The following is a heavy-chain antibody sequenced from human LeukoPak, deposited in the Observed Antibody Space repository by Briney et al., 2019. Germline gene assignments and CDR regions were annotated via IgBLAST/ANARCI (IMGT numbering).Heavy chain of an antibody. D-gene: IGHD1-26*01. Sequence: ASVKVSCKASGYTFTSYGISWMRQAPGQGLEGMGWISAYNGNTNYAQKLQGRVTMTTDTSTSTAYMELSSLRSEDTAVYYCAKHEERGGSYFPFDYWGQGTLVTVSS. J-gene: IGHJ4*02. CDR3: AKHEERGGSYFPFDY. CDR1: GYTFTSYG. V-gene: IGHV1-18*01. CDR2: ISAYNGNT.